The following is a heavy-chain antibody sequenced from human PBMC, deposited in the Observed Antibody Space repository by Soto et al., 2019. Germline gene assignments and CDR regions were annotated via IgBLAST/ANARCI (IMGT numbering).Heavy chain of an antibody. V-gene: IGHV4-31*03. CDR1: GGSISSGGYY. J-gene: IGHJ6*02. D-gene: IGHD3-3*01. Sequence: SETLSLTCTVSGGSISSGGYYWSWIRQHPGKGLEWIGYIYYSGSTYYNPSLKSRVTISVDTSKNQFSLKLSSVTAADTAVYYCASNGLHRVVTKKHRYGMDVWGQGTTVTVSS. CDR3: ASNGLHRVVTKKHRYGMDV. CDR2: IYYSGST.